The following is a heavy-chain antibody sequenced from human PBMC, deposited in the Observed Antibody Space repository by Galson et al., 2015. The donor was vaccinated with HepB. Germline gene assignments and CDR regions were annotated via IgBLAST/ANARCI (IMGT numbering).Heavy chain of an antibody. D-gene: IGHD3-10*01. Sequence: SVKVSCKASGYTFTGYYMHWVRQAPGQGLEWMGWINPNSGGTNYAQKFQGRVTMTRDTSISTAYMELSRLRSDDTAVYYCARGTMVRGVFPSPFDYWGQGTLVTVSS. J-gene: IGHJ4*02. CDR3: ARGTMVRGVFPSPFDY. V-gene: IGHV1-2*02. CDR1: GYTFTGYY. CDR2: INPNSGGT.